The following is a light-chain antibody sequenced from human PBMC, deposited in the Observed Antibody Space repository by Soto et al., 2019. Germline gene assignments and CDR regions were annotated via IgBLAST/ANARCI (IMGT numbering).Light chain of an antibody. Sequence: DIQMTQSPSSLSASVGDRVTITCRASQSISTYLNWYQQKPGKAPKLLIYATSRLQSGVPSRFSGSGSGTEFTLTVSSLQPEDFATYYCQQTYYTPLTFGPGTKVDVK. CDR2: ATS. CDR1: QSISTY. V-gene: IGKV1-39*01. J-gene: IGKJ3*01. CDR3: QQTYYTPLT.